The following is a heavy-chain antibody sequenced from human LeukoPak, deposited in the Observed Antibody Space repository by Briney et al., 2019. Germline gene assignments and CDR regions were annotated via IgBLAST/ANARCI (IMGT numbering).Heavy chain of an antibody. CDR2: MNPNSGNT. D-gene: IGHD3-10*01. CDR1: GYTFTSYD. Sequence: ASVKVSCKASGYTFTSYDINWVRQATGQGLEWMGWMNPNSGNTGYAQKFQGRVTITRNTSISTAYMELSSLRSEDTAVYYCGRGLYYYGSGSYYSSYYYYYYMDVWGKGTTVTVSS. CDR3: GRGLYYYGSGSYYSSYYYYYYMDV. J-gene: IGHJ6*03. V-gene: IGHV1-8*03.